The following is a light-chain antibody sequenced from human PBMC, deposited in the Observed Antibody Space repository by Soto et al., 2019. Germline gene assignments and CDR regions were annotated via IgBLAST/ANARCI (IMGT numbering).Light chain of an antibody. V-gene: IGKV3-20*01. CDR1: QSVSSSY. J-gene: IGKJ2*01. CDR3: QQYGSSPSS. CDR2: SAS. Sequence: EIVLTQSPGTLSLSPGERATLSCRASQSVSSSYLAWYQQKPGQAPRLLIYSASSMATGIPDRFSGSGSGTDFTLTISRLEPEDFAVYYCQQYGSSPSSFGQGTKLEI.